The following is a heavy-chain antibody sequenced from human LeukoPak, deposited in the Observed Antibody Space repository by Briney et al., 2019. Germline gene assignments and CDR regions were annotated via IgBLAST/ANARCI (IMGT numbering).Heavy chain of an antibody. D-gene: IGHD2-21*02. V-gene: IGHV3-30*04. Sequence: LGGSLRLSCAASGLTFSSYAMHWVRQAPGKGLEWVAVISYDGSNKYYADSVKGRFTISRDNSKNTLYLQMNSLRAEDTAVYYCARDRTVVTAILGYWGQGTLVTVSS. CDR2: ISYDGSNK. CDR1: GLTFSSYA. CDR3: ARDRTVVTAILGY. J-gene: IGHJ4*02.